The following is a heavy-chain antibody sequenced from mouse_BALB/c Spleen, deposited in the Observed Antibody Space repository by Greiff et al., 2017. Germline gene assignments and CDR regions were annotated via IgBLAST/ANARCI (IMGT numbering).Heavy chain of an antibody. CDR3: ARRGPEGNFDY. Sequence: EVQLVESGGGLVKPGGSLKLSCAASGFTFSDYYMYWVRQTPEKRLEWVATISDGGSYTYYPDSVKGRFTISRDNAKNTLYLQMSSLKSEDTALYYCARRGPEGNFDYWGQGTTLTVSS. D-gene: IGHD3-3*01. CDR2: ISDGGSYT. CDR1: GFTFSDYY. J-gene: IGHJ2*01. V-gene: IGHV5-4*02.